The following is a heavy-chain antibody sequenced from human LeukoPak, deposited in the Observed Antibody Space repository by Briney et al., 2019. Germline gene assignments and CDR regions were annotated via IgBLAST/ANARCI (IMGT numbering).Heavy chain of an antibody. J-gene: IGHJ5*02. Sequence: GRSLRLSCAASGFTFSSYGMHWVRQAPGKGLEWVAVIWYDGSNKYYADSVEGRFTISRDNSKNTLYLQMNSLRAEDTAVYYCARHLGGEQLIHNWFDPWGQGTLVTVSS. V-gene: IGHV3-33*01. CDR3: ARHLGGEQLIHNWFDP. CDR2: IWYDGSNK. D-gene: IGHD6-13*01. CDR1: GFTFSSYG.